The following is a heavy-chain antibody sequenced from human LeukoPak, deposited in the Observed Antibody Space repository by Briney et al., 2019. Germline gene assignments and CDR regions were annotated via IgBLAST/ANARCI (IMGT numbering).Heavy chain of an antibody. J-gene: IGHJ4*02. CDR1: GFTFDDYA. V-gene: IGHV3-9*01. CDR3: AKIPWYSSGWSIDY. CDR2: ISWNSGSI. D-gene: IGHD6-13*01. Sequence: GGSLRLSCAASGFTFDDYAMHWVRQAPGKGLEWVSGISWNSGSIGYADSVKGRFTISRDNSKNTLYMQMNSLRAEDTAVYYCAKIPWYSSGWSIDYWGQGTLVTVSS.